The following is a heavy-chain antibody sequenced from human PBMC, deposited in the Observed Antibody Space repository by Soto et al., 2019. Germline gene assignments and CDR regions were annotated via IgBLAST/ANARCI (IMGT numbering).Heavy chain of an antibody. CDR3: ASSYGSGYRAFDY. CDR2: INPILSMS. V-gene: IGHV1-69*02. J-gene: IGHJ4*02. Sequence: QVQLVQSGAEVKKPGSSVRVSCKASGDISTFYSINWVRQAPGLGLEWMGRINPILSMSNYAQRFQGRVTMTADKSTSTAYLELSSLRSEDTAMYYCASSYGSGYRAFDYWGQGALVTVS. CDR1: GDISTFYS. D-gene: IGHD3-10*01.